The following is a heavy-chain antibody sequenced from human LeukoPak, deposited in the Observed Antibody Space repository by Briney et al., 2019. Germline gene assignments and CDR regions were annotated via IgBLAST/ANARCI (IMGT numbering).Heavy chain of an antibody. CDR2: VYTSGDT. CDR3: AGRDY. CDR1: GASVSTYY. Sequence: SETLSLTCTVPGASVSTYYWSWIRQPAGKGLEWIGRVYTSGDTHYNASLGSRVTISVDKSKNQFSLKMTSVTVADTAVYYCAGRDYWGQGILVTVSS. V-gene: IGHV4-4*07. J-gene: IGHJ4*02.